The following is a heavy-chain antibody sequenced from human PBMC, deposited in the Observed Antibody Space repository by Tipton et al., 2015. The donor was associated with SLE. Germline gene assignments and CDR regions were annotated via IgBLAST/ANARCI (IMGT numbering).Heavy chain of an antibody. D-gene: IGHD2-15*01. CDR3: ASGDCSGGSCYSPVAPGAFDI. J-gene: IGHJ3*02. Sequence: LRLSCTVSGGSISSGSYYWGWIRQPPGKGLEWIGSIYHSGSTYYNPSLKSRVTISVDTSKNQFSLKLSSVTAADTAVYYCASGDCSGGSCYSPVAPGAFDIWGQGTMVTVSS. CDR1: GGSISSGSYY. CDR2: IYHSGST. V-gene: IGHV4-39*07.